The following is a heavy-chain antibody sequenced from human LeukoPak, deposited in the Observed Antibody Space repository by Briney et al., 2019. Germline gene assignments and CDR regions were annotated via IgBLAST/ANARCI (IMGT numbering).Heavy chain of an antibody. CDR1: GLTFSSYA. J-gene: IGHJ4*02. CDR2: LRSTVHGGPA. V-gene: IGHV3-49*04. D-gene: IGHD3-3*01. Sequence: GGSLRLSCAASGLTFSSYAMNWVRQAPGQGLEWVGFLRSTVHGGPAEYAASVEGRFIISRDDSKSIAYLQMNSLKTEDTAVYYCTRAGGYDFWIDYWGQGTLVTVSS. CDR3: TRAGGYDFWIDY.